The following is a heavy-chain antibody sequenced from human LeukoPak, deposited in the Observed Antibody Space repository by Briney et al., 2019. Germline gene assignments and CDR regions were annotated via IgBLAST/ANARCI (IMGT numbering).Heavy chain of an antibody. CDR3: ACPQNLDGEGY. Sequence: SETLSLTCAVYGGSFSGYYWSWIRQPPGKGLEWIGEINHSGSTIYNPSLKSRVTISVDTSKNQFSLKLSSVTAADTAVYYCACPQNLDGEGYWGQGTLVTVSS. J-gene: IGHJ4*02. CDR1: GGSFSGYY. V-gene: IGHV4-34*01. CDR2: INHSGST. D-gene: IGHD3-3*01.